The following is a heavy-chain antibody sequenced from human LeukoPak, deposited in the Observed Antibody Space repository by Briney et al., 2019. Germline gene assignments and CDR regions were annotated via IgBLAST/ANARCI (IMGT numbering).Heavy chain of an antibody. Sequence: TGESLRLSCAASGFTFSSYSMNWVRQAPGKGLEWVSYISSASNTIYYADSVKGRFTISRDNAKNSLYRQMNSLRPEDTAMYYCARDGWFGDYNWFDPWGQGTLVTVSS. CDR3: ARDGWFGDYNWFDP. D-gene: IGHD3-10*01. CDR2: ISSASNTI. V-gene: IGHV3-48*01. CDR1: GFTFSSYS. J-gene: IGHJ5*02.